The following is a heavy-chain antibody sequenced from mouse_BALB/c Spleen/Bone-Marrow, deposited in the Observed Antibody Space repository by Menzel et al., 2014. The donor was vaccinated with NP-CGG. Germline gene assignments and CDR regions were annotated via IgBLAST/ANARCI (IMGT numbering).Heavy chain of an antibody. CDR3: ARSSSYDYDVGFAY. D-gene: IGHD2-4*01. CDR1: GYSITRDYA. Sequence: EVKLLESGPGLVKPSQSLSLTCIVTGYSITRDYAWNWIRQFPGNKLEWMGYISCSGSTTYNPSLESRISITRDTSKNQFFLQLNSVTTEDTATYYCARSSSYDYDVGFAYWGQGTLVTVSA. V-gene: IGHV3-2*02. CDR2: ISCSGST. J-gene: IGHJ3*01.